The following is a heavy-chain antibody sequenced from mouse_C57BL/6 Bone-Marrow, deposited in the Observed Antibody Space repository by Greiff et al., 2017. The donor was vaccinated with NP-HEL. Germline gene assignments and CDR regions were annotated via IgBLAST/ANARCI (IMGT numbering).Heavy chain of an antibody. V-gene: IGHV1-76*01. CDR3: ARGGGNYFIFDY. D-gene: IGHD2-1*01. J-gene: IGHJ2*01. Sequence: QVHVKQSGAELVRPGASVKLSCKASGYTFTDYYINWVKQRPGQGLEWIARIYPGSGNTYYNEKFKGKATLTAEKSSSTAYMQLSSLTSEDSAVYFCARGGGNYFIFDYWGQGTTLTVSS. CDR1: GYTFTDYY. CDR2: IYPGSGNT.